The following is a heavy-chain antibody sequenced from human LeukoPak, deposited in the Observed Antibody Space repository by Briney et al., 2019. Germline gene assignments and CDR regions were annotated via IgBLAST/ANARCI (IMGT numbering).Heavy chain of an antibody. CDR2: TWYDGSKE. J-gene: IGHJ4*02. D-gene: IGHD4-17*01. CDR1: GFIFSSYG. Sequence: GGSLRLSCAASGFIFSSYGMHWVRQAPGKGLEWLAVTWYDGSKEYYADSVKGRFTVSRDNSKNTMWLQMNSLRAEDTAVYYCARTQHGYGDYAYWGQGTLVTVSS. CDR3: ARTQHGYGDYAY. V-gene: IGHV3-33*01.